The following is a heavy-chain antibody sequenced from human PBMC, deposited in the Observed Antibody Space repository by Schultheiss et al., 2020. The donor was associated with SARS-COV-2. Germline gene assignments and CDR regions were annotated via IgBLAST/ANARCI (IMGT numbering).Heavy chain of an antibody. CDR3: ASGGMTTVTTKGY. J-gene: IGHJ4*02. CDR2: IWYDGSNK. Sequence: GGSLRLSCAASGFTFSSYAMSWVRQAPGKGLEWVAVIWYDGSNKYYADSVKGRFTISRDNSKNTLYLQMNSLRAEDTAVYYCASGGMTTVTTKGYWGQGTLVTVSS. D-gene: IGHD4-17*01. V-gene: IGHV3-33*08. CDR1: GFTFSSYA.